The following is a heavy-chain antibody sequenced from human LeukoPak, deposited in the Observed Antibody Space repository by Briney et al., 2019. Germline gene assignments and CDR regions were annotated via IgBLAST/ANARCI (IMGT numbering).Heavy chain of an antibody. CDR2: ISYDGSNK. CDR3: ARARIDFDAFDI. J-gene: IGHJ3*02. D-gene: IGHD5-12*01. Sequence: GGSLRLSCAASGFTFSSYAMHWVRQAPGKGLEWVAVISYDGSNKYYADSVKGRFTISRDNSKNTLYLQMNSLRAEDTAVYYCARARIDFDAFDIWGQGTMVTVYS. V-gene: IGHV3-30-3*01. CDR1: GFTFSSYA.